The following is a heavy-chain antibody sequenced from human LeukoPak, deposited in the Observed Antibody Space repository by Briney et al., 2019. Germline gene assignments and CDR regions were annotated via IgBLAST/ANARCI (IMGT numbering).Heavy chain of an antibody. Sequence: NTSETLSLTCTVSGGSISSYYWSWIRQPPGKGLEWIGYIYYSGSTNYNPSLKSRVTISVDTSKNQFSLKLSSVTAADTAVYYCARGESTVTTFDYWGQGTLVTVSS. CDR1: GGSISSYY. CDR3: ARGESTVTTFDY. D-gene: IGHD4-11*01. CDR2: IYYSGST. J-gene: IGHJ4*02. V-gene: IGHV4-59*01.